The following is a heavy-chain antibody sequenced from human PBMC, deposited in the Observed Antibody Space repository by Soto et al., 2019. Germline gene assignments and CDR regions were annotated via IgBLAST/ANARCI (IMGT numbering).Heavy chain of an antibody. D-gene: IGHD4-17*01. CDR2: TSHDGRRK. J-gene: IGHJ4*02. Sequence: QVQLVESGGGVVHPGGSLRLSGAASGFTLRRYAMHWVRQAPGQRPAGVAVTSHDGRRKYYADSVKGRFTISRDNSKKTLYLQMNRVMNECTAMDYCVREFGVYGDDAFDYWGQGTLVTVSS. V-gene: IGHV3-30*04. CDR1: GFTLRRYA. CDR3: VREFGVYGDDAFDY.